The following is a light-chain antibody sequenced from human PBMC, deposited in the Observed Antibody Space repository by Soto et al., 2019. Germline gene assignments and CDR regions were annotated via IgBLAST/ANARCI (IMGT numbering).Light chain of an antibody. CDR1: QRLLHSNGNNF. CDR2: LGS. V-gene: IGKV2-28*01. J-gene: IGKJ4*01. CDR3: QQYGSSPLT. Sequence: EIVMTQSPPSLTVTPGEPASISCRSSQRLLHSNGNNFLDWYLQKPGQSPQLLIYLGSNRASGVPDRVRGSEAGTDFTLKISRVEAEDFAVYYCQQYGSSPLTFGGGTKVDIK.